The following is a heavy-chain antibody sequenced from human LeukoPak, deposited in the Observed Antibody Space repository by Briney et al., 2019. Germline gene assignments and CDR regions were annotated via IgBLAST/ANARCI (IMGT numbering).Heavy chain of an antibody. CDR1: GFTFRRYA. V-gene: IGHV3-23*01. D-gene: IGHD6-19*01. J-gene: IGHJ4*02. CDR3: AKDWEQWLVQGFDY. Sequence: GGSLRLSCAASGFTFRRYAMSWVRQAPGKGLEWVSGISDSGDSTYYADSVKGRFTVSKDKSKNTLYLQMSSLRAEDTAVYYCAKDWEQWLVQGFDYWGQGTLVTVSS. CDR2: ISDSGDST.